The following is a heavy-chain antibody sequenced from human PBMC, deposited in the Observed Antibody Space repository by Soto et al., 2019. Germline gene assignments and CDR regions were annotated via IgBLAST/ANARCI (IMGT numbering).Heavy chain of an antibody. Sequence: ASVKVSRKASEYTFTSYAMDWVRQAPGQSLEWMGWINAGNGNTKYSQKFQGRVTITRDTSASTAYMELSSLRSEDTAVYYCARELQGLYYFDYWGLGTLVTVSS. CDR3: ARELQGLYYFDY. CDR2: INAGNGNT. V-gene: IGHV1-3*01. D-gene: IGHD4-4*01. J-gene: IGHJ4*02. CDR1: EYTFTSYA.